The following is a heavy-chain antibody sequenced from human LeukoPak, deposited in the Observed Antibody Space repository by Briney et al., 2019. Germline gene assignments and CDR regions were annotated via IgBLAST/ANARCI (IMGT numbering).Heavy chain of an antibody. J-gene: IGHJ3*02. CDR2: IKQDGTEK. D-gene: IGHD3-10*01. CDR1: GFAFSSFW. CDR3: ARVGYGSGSYYFDAFDI. Sequence: PGGSLRLSCAASGFAFSSFWMNWVRQAPGKGLEWVANIKQDGTEKYYVDSVKGRFTISRDNAKNSLYLQMNSLRAEDTAVYYCARVGYGSGSYYFDAFDIWGQGTMVTVSS. V-gene: IGHV3-7*01.